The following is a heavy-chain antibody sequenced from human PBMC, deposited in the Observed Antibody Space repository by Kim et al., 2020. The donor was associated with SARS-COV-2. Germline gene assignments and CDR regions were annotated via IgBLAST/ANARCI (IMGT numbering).Heavy chain of an antibody. V-gene: IGHV3-33*01. Sequence: GGSLRLSCAASGFTFSSYGMHWVRQAPGKGLEWVAVIWYDGSNKYYADSVKGRFTISRDNSKNTLYLQMNSLRVEDTAVYYCAREGMNTVTTGAFYWGQGTLVTVSS. CDR3: AREGMNTVTTGAFY. CDR1: GFTFSSYG. D-gene: IGHD4-4*01. J-gene: IGHJ4*02. CDR2: IWYDGSNK.